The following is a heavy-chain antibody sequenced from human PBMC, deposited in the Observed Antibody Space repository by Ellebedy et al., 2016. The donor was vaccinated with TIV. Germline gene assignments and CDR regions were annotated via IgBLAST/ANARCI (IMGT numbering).Heavy chain of an antibody. J-gene: IGHJ4*02. CDR1: GVTFNNYA. CDR2: ITPMSGAA. D-gene: IGHD3-22*01. CDR3: ARDRYYDNSGYYFESEY. Sequence: AASVKVSCKASGVTFNNYAISWVRLAPGQRLEWMGGITPMSGAANYAPQLQGRITITADMYTLTAYMELRSLKSEDTAMYYCARDRYYDNSGYYFESEYWGQGTLVTVSS. V-gene: IGHV1-69*06.